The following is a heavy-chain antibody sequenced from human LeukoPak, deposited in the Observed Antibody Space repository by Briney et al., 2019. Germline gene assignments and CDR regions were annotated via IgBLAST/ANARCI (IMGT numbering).Heavy chain of an antibody. CDR3: ARDLLGGYDMYSGMDV. J-gene: IGHJ6*02. CDR1: GGSISSYY. Sequence: PSETLSLTCTVSGGSISSYYWSWIRQPAGKGLEWIGRIYTSGSTNYNPSLKSRVTMSVDTSKNQFSLKLSSVTAADTAVYYCARDLLGGYDMYSGMDVWGQGTTVTVSS. V-gene: IGHV4-4*07. CDR2: IYTSGST. D-gene: IGHD3-22*01.